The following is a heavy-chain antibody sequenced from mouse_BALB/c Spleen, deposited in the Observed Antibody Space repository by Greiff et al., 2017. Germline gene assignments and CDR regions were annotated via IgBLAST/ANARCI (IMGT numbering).Heavy chain of an antibody. CDR1: GFTFSDYY. CDR2: ISDGGSYT. J-gene: IGHJ3*01. V-gene: IGHV5-4*02. CDR3: ARASRGYDGFAY. D-gene: IGHD2-2*01. Sequence: VQLKESGGGLVKPGGSLKLSCAASGFTFSDYYMYWVRQTPEKRLEWVATISDGGSYTYYPDSVKGRFTISRDNAKNNLYLQMSSLKSEDTAMYYCARASRGYDGFAYWGQGTLVTVSA.